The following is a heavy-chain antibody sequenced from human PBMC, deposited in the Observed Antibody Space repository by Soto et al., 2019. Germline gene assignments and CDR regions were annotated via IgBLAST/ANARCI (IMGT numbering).Heavy chain of an antibody. CDR2: SYYSGST. J-gene: IGHJ5*02. D-gene: IGHD6-13*01. CDR3: ARGDSSSWYLNWFHP. V-gene: IGHV4-59*01. CDR1: GGSINSYY. Sequence: SETLSLTCTVSGGSINSYYWSWIRQPPGKGLEWIGYSYYSGSTIYNPSLKSRVTISIDTSKKQFSLNLNSVTAADTAVYYCARGDSSSWYLNWFHPWGQGTLVTVSS.